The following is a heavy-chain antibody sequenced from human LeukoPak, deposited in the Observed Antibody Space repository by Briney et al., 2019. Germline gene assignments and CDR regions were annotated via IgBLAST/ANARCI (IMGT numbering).Heavy chain of an antibody. V-gene: IGHV4-30-4*08. CDR3: ARVGCSGGSCYSFGY. D-gene: IGHD2-15*01. Sequence: WVRQAPGKGLEWIGYIYYSGSTYYNPSLKSRVTISVDTSKNQFSLKLSSVTAADTAVYYCARVGCSGGSCYSFGYWGQGTLVTVSS. CDR2: IYYSGST. J-gene: IGHJ4*02.